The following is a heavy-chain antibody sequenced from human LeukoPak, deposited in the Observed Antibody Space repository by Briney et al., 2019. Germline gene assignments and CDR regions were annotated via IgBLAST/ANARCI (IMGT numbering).Heavy chain of an antibody. V-gene: IGHV1-46*01. D-gene: IGHD2-8*02. CDR1: GGTFSSYA. CDR3: AREGAVVSNWFDP. J-gene: IGHJ5*02. Sequence: ASVKVSCKASGGTFSSYAISWVRQAPGQGLEWMGIINPSGGSTSYAQKFQGRVTMTRATSTSTVYMELSSLRSEDTAVYYCAREGAVVSNWFDPWGQGTLVTVSS. CDR2: INPSGGST.